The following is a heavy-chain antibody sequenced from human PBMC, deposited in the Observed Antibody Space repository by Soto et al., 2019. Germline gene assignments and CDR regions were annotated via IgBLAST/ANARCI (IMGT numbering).Heavy chain of an antibody. CDR3: AHRGIEAAPLFDY. CDR2: IYWDNDK. V-gene: IGHV2-5*02. J-gene: IGHJ4*02. Sequence: QITLKESGPTLVKPTQTLTLTCTCSGFSLSTTGMGVGWIRQPPGKALEWLAFIYWDNDKRYSPSLKNRLTINKGTSRNQAVLTMTNMDPADTGTYYCAHRGIEAAPLFDYWGQGTLVTVSS. CDR1: GFSLSTTGMG. D-gene: IGHD2-15*01.